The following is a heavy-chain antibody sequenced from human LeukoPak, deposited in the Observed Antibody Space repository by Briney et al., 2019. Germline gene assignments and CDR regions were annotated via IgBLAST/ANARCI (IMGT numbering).Heavy chain of an antibody. CDR1: GYTFTSYY. Sequence: ASVKVSCKASGYTFTSYYMHWVRQAPGQGLEWMEIINPSGGSTSYAQKFRGRVTMTRDMSTSTVYMELSSLRSEDTAVYYCARMYYYDSSGWPYAFDIWGQGTMVTVSS. CDR2: INPSGGST. J-gene: IGHJ3*02. D-gene: IGHD3-22*01. CDR3: ARMYYYDSSGWPYAFDI. V-gene: IGHV1-46*01.